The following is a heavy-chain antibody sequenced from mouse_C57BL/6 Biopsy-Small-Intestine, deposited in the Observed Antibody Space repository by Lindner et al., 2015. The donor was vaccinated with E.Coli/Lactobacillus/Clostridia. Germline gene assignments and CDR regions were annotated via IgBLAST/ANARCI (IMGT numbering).Heavy chain of an antibody. V-gene: IGHV10-3*01. J-gene: IGHJ2*01. Sequence: VQLQESGGGLVQPKGSLKLSCAASGFTFNTYAMHWVRQAPGKGLEWVARIRSKSSSYATYYADSVKDRFTISRDDSQSMLYLQMNNLITEDTAMYYCVRESGTGTWFDYWGQGTTLTASS. CDR1: GFTFNTYA. D-gene: IGHD4-1*01. CDR3: VRESGTGTWFDY. CDR2: IRSKSSSYAT.